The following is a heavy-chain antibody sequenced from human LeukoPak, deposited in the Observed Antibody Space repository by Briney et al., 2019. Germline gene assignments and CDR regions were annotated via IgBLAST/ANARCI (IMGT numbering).Heavy chain of an antibody. CDR3: ARDRTYGLFDY. Sequence: SQALSLTCAISGDSVFSNSSWNWIRQSPSRGLEWLGRTYYRSKWYNDYGVSVKSRITINPDTSKNQFSLQLNSVTPEDTAVYYCARDRTYGLFDYWGQGTLVTVSS. V-gene: IGHV6-1*01. D-gene: IGHD3-10*01. CDR2: TYYRSKWYN. J-gene: IGHJ4*02. CDR1: GDSVFSNSS.